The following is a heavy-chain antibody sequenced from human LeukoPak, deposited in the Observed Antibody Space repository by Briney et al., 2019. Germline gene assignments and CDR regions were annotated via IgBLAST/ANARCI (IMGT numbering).Heavy chain of an antibody. V-gene: IGHV3-7*01. D-gene: IGHD5-12*01. CDR2: IKQDGSEK. CDR3: ARERGYSGYDETDY. CDR1: GFTFSSYW. J-gene: IGHJ4*02. Sequence: GGSLRLSCAASGFTFSSYWVSWVRQAPGKGLEWVANIKQDGSEKYYVDSVKGRFTISRDNAKNSLYLQMNSLRAEDTAVYYCARERGYSGYDETDYWGQGTLVTVSS.